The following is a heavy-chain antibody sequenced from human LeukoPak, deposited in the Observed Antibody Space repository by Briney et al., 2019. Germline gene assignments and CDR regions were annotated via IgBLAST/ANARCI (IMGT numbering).Heavy chain of an antibody. CDR1: GFTVSSNY. Sequence: GSLRLSCAASGFTVSSNYMSWVRQSPGKGLEWVSVIDSGGSAHYADSVKGRFTISRDNSNNTLYLQMNNLRAEDTAVFYCASAIYCGGDCYNFWGQGTLVTVSS. D-gene: IGHD2-21*02. CDR3: ASAIYCGGDCYNF. V-gene: IGHV3-53*01. CDR2: IDSGGSA. J-gene: IGHJ4*02.